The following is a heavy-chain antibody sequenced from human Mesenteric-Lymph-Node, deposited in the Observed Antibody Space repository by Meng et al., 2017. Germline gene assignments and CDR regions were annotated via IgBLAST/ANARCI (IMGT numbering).Heavy chain of an antibody. Sequence: QVQLQESGPGLVKPSQTLSLTCTVPGDSISSGEYFWSWIRQPPGKGLEWIGYMDYRGSTFYNPSLKSRVTISVDTSKNQFSLKLSSVTAADTAVYFRARGELLWDYWGQGTLVTVSS. CDR3: ARGELLWDY. CDR1: GDSISSGEYF. V-gene: IGHV4-30-4*01. D-gene: IGHD2-2*01. J-gene: IGHJ4*02. CDR2: MDYRGST.